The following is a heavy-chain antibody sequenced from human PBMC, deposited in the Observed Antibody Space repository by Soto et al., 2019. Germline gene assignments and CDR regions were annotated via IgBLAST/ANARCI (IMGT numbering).Heavy chain of an antibody. CDR3: ASSSGWYVARFDY. D-gene: IGHD6-19*01. V-gene: IGHV1-69*13. J-gene: IGHJ4*02. CDR1: GGTFSSYA. CDR2: IIPIFGTA. Sequence: SVKVSCKASGGTFSSYAISWVRQAPGQGLEWMGGIIPIFGTANYAQKFQGRVTITADESTSTAYMELSSLRSEDTAVYYCASSSGWYVARFDYWGQGTLVTVSS.